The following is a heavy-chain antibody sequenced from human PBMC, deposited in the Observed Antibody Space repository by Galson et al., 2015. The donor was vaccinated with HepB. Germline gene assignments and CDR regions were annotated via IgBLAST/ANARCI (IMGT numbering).Heavy chain of an antibody. CDR2: FYPGDSDT. CDR1: GYSFTQYW. D-gene: IGHD2-15*01. CDR3: ARHLAATGADY. J-gene: IGHJ4*02. V-gene: IGHV5-51*01. Sequence: QSGAEVKKPGESLKISCKGSGYSFTQYWIGWVRQMPGKGLEWMGDFYPGDSDTRYSPSFQGQVTISADKSISTAYLRWSSLKASDTAIYYCARHLAATGADYWGQGTLVTVSS.